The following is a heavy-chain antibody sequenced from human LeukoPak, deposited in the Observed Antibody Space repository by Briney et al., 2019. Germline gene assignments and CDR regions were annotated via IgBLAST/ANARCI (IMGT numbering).Heavy chain of an antibody. CDR3: ARESDSSGWYDS. V-gene: IGHV3-43*02. Sequence: QPGGSLRLSCAAPGFSFDDYAIHWVRQAPGKGLEWVFLISGDGGSTFYADSVKGRFTISRDNSKNSLYLQMSSLRSEDTALYYCARESDSSGWYDSWGQGTLVNVSS. CDR2: ISGDGGST. CDR1: GFSFDDYA. J-gene: IGHJ5*01. D-gene: IGHD3-22*01.